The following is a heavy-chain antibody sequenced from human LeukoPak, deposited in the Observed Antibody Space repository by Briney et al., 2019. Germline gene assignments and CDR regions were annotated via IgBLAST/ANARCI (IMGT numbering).Heavy chain of an antibody. D-gene: IGHD1-1*01. CDR2: TYYRSTWYT. CDR3: TRSTGTSDLDV. J-gene: IGHJ6*02. CDR1: GNSVSSNSAA. V-gene: IGHV6-1*01. Sequence: SQTLSLTCAISGNSVSSNSAAWNWIRPSPSGRLDWLGRTYYRSTWYTDYAVSVRSRITINPDTSKNQFSLQLKSVTPEDTAVYYCTRSTGTSDLDVWGQGTTVTVS.